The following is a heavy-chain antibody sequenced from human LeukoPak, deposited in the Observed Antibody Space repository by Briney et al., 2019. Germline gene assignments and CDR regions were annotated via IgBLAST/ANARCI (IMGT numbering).Heavy chain of an antibody. CDR3: ARDPGYSYGYLFDY. D-gene: IGHD5-18*01. CDR2: IYGGGDT. J-gene: IGHJ4*02. Sequence: GGSLRLSCAASGFSVSSNYMSWVRQPPGKGLEWVSVIYGGGDTSYADSVKGRFTISRDSSKNTLYLQMNSLTAEDTAVYYCARDPGYSYGYLFDYWGQGTLVTVSS. V-gene: IGHV3-53*01. CDR1: GFSVSSNY.